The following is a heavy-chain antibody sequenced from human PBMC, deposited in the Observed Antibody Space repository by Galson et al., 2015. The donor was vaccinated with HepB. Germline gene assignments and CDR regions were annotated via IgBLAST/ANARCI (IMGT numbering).Heavy chain of an antibody. CDR2: FNGRGSDR. Sequence: SLRLSCATSGFIFGHHAMTWVRQAQGEGLEWVASFNGRGSDRTYAESVKGRFSNSRDNSKNTLFLEMNSLRAEDTAVYYCVKEGAWFGGDWFDPWGQGTMVIVSS. D-gene: IGHD2-21*01. CDR1: GFIFGHHA. J-gene: IGHJ3*01. CDR3: VKEGAWFGGDWFDP. V-gene: IGHV3-23*01.